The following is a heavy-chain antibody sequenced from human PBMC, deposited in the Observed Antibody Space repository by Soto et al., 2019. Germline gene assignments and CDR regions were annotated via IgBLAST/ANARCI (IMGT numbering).Heavy chain of an antibody. CDR3: ARGNHRWLQLWYFDL. CDR1: GGTFSNYP. V-gene: IGHV1-69*12. CDR2: IIPIFGTV. J-gene: IGHJ2*01. D-gene: IGHD5-12*01. Sequence: QVQLVQSGAEVKKPGSSVKVSCKASGGTFSNYPISWVRQAPGQGLEWMGGIIPIFGTVNYAQKFHGRVTITANESTNTAYMELSSLRSEDTAVYYCARGNHRWLQLWYFDLWGRGPLVTVSS.